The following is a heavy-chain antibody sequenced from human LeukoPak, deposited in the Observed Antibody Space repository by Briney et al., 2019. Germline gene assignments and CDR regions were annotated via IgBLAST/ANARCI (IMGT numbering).Heavy chain of an antibody. J-gene: IGHJ6*02. Sequence: GGSLRLSCAASGFTFSSYAMHWVRQAPGKGLEWVAVISYDGSNKYYADSVKGRFTISRDNSKNTLYLQMNSLRAEDTAVYYCARENRGVPVGFYDFWSGYWGPDYYYGMDVWGQGTTVTVSS. CDR1: GFTFSSYA. D-gene: IGHD3-3*01. CDR2: ISYDGSNK. V-gene: IGHV3-30*04. CDR3: ARENRGVPVGFYDFWSGYWGPDYYYGMDV.